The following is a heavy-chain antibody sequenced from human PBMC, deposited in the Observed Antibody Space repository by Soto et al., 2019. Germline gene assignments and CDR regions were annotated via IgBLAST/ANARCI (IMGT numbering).Heavy chain of an antibody. CDR1: GFTFSSYA. J-gene: IGHJ6*02. CDR2: ISGSGGST. CDR3: AKAQQLWLPIDYYYYGMDV. Sequence: EVQLLESGGGLVQPGGSLRLSCAASGFTFSSYAMSWVRQAPGKGLEWVSAISGSGGSTYYADSVKGRFTISRDNSKNTLYLQMNSLRAEDTAVYYCAKAQQLWLPIDYYYYGMDVWGQGTTVTVSS. D-gene: IGHD5-18*01. V-gene: IGHV3-23*01.